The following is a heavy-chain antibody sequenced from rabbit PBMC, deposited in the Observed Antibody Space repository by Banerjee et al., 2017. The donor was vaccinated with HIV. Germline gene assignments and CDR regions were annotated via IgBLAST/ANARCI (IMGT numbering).Heavy chain of an antibody. CDR1: GIDFSTYG. V-gene: IGHV1S7*01. Sequence: QLVESGGGLVTLGGSLKLSCKASGIDFSTYGISWVRQAPGKGLEWIGYIYPDYGTTDCASWVNGRFTISLDNAQNTVFLRMTSLTAADTATYFCSRATGYGYLSLWGPGTLVTVS. CDR2: IYPDYGTT. CDR3: SRATGYGYLSL. D-gene: IGHD6-1*01. J-gene: IGHJ4*01.